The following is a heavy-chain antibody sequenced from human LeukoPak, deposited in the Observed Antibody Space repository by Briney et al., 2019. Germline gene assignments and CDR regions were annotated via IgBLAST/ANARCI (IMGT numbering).Heavy chain of an antibody. CDR2: INHSGST. J-gene: IGHJ3*02. Sequence: KPSETLSLTCAVYGGSFSGYYWSWIRQPPGKGLEWIGEINHSGSTNYNPSLKSRVTISVDTSKNQFPLKLSSVTAADTAVYYCARGSTRQWRDAFDIWGQGTMVTVSS. CDR1: GGSFSGYY. V-gene: IGHV4-34*01. D-gene: IGHD6-19*01. CDR3: ARGSTRQWRDAFDI.